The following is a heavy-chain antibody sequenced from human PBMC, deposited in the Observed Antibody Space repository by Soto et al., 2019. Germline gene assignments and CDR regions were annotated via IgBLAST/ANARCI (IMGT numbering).Heavy chain of an antibody. V-gene: IGHV1-69*06. D-gene: IGHD2-15*01. Sequence: SVKVSCKASGGTFSSYAISWVRQAPGQGLEWMGGIIPIFGTANYAQKFLGRVTITADKSTSTAYMELSSLRSEDTAVYYCARDRSGTVDAFDIWGQGTMVTVSS. CDR3: ARDRSGTVDAFDI. CDR1: GGTFSSYA. J-gene: IGHJ3*02. CDR2: IIPIFGTA.